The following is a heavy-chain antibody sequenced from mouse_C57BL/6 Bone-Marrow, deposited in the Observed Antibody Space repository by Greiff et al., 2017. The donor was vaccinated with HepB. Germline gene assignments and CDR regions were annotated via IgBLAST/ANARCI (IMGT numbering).Heavy chain of an antibody. J-gene: IGHJ3*01. V-gene: IGHV3-6*01. CDR3: ARAYGSPLFAY. CDR1: GYSITSGYY. Sequence: VQLKESGPGLVKPSQSLSLTCSVTGYSITSGYYWNWIRQFPGNKLEWMGYISYDGSNNYNPSLKNRISITRDTAKNQFFLKLNSVTTEDTATYYCARAYGSPLFAYWGQGTLVTVSA. CDR2: ISYDGSN. D-gene: IGHD1-1*01.